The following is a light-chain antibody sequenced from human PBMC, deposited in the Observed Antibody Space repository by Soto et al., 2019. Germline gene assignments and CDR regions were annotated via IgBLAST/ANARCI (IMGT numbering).Light chain of an antibody. CDR3: LSYTSSGTYV. Sequence: QSALTQPASVSGSPGQSITISCTGTSSDVGNYKYVSWYQQHPGKAPKLIIYVVSNRPSGVSDRFSGSKSGNTASLTISGLQAEDETDYYCLSYTSSGTYVFGTGTKLTVL. J-gene: IGLJ1*01. CDR2: VVS. CDR1: SSDVGNYKY. V-gene: IGLV2-14*01.